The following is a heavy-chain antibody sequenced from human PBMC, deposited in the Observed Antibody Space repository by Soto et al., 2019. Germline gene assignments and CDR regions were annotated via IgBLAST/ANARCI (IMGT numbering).Heavy chain of an antibody. J-gene: IGHJ6*03. CDR3: ARDRGVAPPVAGNTHYYYYMDV. D-gene: IGHD6-19*01. Sequence: QDQLVQSGVEVKKPGASVKVSCKASGYSFTNYGITWVRQAPGQGFEWMGWISAYNGNTNYAQKFQGRVTMTTDASTSKAYLELRGLRSDDTAVYYCARDRGVAPPVAGNTHYYYYMDVWGKGTTVTVSS. CDR2: ISAYNGNT. CDR1: GYSFTNYG. V-gene: IGHV1-18*01.